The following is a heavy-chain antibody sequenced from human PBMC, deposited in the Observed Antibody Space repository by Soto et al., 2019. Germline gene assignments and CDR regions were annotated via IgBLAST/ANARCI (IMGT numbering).Heavy chain of an antibody. D-gene: IGHD4-4*01. CDR1: GGSISSYY. J-gene: IGHJ5*02. V-gene: IGHV4-39*01. CDR3: GRLPWAGYSGILDA. CDR2: IFYSGST. Sequence: SETLSLTCTVSGGSISSYYWGWIRQPPGKGLEWIGSIFYSGSTYYNPSLKSRVTISVDTSKNQFSLKLSSVTAADTAVYYCGRLPWAGYSGILDAWGKGTLVTVSS.